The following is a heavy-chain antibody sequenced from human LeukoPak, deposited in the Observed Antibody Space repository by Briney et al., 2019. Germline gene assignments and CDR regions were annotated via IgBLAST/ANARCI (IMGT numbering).Heavy chain of an antibody. Sequence: SYDGNSKYYEDSAKGRFTISRDNSKNTLYLQMNSLRAEDTAVYYCARVSAYYDFWSAYLDYWGQGTLVTVSS. CDR3: ARVSAYYDFWSAYLDY. CDR2: SYDGNSK. D-gene: IGHD3-3*01. V-gene: IGHV3-30*03. J-gene: IGHJ4*02.